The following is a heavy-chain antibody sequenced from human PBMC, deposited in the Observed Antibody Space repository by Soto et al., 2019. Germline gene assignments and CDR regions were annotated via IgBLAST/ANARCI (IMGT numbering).Heavy chain of an antibody. J-gene: IGHJ6*01. V-gene: IGHV4-34*01. D-gene: IGHD6-6*01. CDR3: ARGSPPGYLPELIAARPYYYYYYGMDV. CDR1: GGSFSGYH. Sequence: SETLSLTCAVYGGSFSGYHWSWIREPPGKGLEWIGEINHSGSTNYNPSLKSRVTISVDTSKNQFSIKLSSVTAADTAVYYCARGSPPGYLPELIAARPYYYYYYGMDVWGQGTTVTVSS. CDR2: INHSGST.